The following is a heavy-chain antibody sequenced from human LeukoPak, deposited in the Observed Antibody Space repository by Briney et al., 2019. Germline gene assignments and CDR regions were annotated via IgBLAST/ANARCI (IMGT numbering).Heavy chain of an antibody. CDR2: IDGGGGST. D-gene: IGHD7-27*01. CDR1: GFTFSSYA. J-gene: IGHJ4*02. CDR3: VKDGPDWGSYFDS. Sequence: QSGGSLRLSCAASGFTFSSYAMSWVRQAPGKGLEWVSAIDGGGGSTNYADSVKGRFTISRDNSKNTLYLQMNSLRAEDTAVYYCVKDGPDWGSYFDSWGQGTLVTVSS. V-gene: IGHV3-23*01.